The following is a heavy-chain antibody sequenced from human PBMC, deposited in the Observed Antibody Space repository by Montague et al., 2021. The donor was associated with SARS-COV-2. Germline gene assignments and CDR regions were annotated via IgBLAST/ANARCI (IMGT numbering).Heavy chain of an antibody. CDR1: AGSINNHY. Sequence: SETLSLTCTVSAGSINNHYWSWIRQTPGKELEWIAYVYFSGTASYNPSLKSRVTISVDTFRNQFSLQLTSVTAADTAVYYCARRPSSGLSFDYWGQGTQVSVSS. D-gene: IGHD6-19*01. CDR3: ARRPSSGLSFDY. J-gene: IGHJ4*02. CDR2: VYFSGTA. V-gene: IGHV4-59*08.